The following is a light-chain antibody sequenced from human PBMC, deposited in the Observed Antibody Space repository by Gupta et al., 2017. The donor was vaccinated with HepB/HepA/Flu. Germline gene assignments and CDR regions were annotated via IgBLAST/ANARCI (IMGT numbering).Light chain of an antibody. V-gene: IGKV1D-43*01. CDR3: QQYYSTPLT. CDR1: QGISSY. Sequence: AIRMTQSPFTLSASVGDRVTITCWASQGISSYLAWYQQKPAKAPKLFIYYASSLQSVVPSRFSGSGSGTDYTLTISILQPEDFATYYCQQYYSTPLTFGQGTRLEIK. CDR2: YAS. J-gene: IGKJ5*01.